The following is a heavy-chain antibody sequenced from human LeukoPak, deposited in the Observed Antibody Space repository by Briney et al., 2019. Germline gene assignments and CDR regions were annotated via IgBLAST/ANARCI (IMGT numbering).Heavy chain of an antibody. CDR1: GYTFTGYY. V-gene: IGHV1-2*02. Sequence: ASVKVSCKASGYTFTGYYMHWVRQAPGQGLEWMGWINPNSGGTNYAQKFQGRVTMTRDTSISTAYMELSRLRSDDTAVYYCARDRGPEQWLVHREFDYWGQGTLVTVSS. J-gene: IGHJ4*02. D-gene: IGHD6-19*01. CDR3: ARDRGPEQWLVHREFDY. CDR2: INPNSGGT.